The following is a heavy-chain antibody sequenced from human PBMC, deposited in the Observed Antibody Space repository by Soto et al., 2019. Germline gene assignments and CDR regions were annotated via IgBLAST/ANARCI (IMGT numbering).Heavy chain of an antibody. Sequence: GGSLRLSCAASGFTFSSYSMNWVRQAPGKGLEWVSYISSSSSTIYYADSVKGRFTISRDNAKNSLYLQMNSLRAEDTAVYYCARDSYGDYQWYFDLWGRGTLVTVSS. CDR3: ARDSYGDYQWYFDL. V-gene: IGHV3-48*01. J-gene: IGHJ2*01. CDR1: GFTFSSYS. CDR2: ISSSSSTI. D-gene: IGHD4-17*01.